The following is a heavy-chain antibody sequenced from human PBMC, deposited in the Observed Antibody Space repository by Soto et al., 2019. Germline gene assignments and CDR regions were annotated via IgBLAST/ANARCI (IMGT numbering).Heavy chain of an antibody. CDR2: IIPIFGTA. D-gene: IGHD2-15*01. CDR1: GGTFSSYA. Sequence: QVQLVQSGAEVKKPGSSVKVSCKASGGTFSSYAISWVRQAPGQGLEWMGGIIPIFGTANYAQKFQGRVTITADESTSTAYMERSSLRSEDTAVYYCARTPRVAATVTAKYFDYWGQGTLVTVSS. J-gene: IGHJ4*02. CDR3: ARTPRVAATVTAKYFDY. V-gene: IGHV1-69*01.